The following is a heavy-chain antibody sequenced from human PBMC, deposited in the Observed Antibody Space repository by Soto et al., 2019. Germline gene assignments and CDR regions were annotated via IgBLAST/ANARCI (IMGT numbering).Heavy chain of an antibody. CDR1: GFTFDDYA. Sequence: PGGSLRLSCAASGFTFDDYAMHWVRQAPGKGLEWVSGISWNSGSIGYADSVKGRFTISRDNAKNSLYLQMNSLRAEDTALYYWAKEMEPQAAGTGDRFDPWGQGTLVTVSS. J-gene: IGHJ5*02. V-gene: IGHV3-9*01. CDR3: AKEMEPQAAGTGDRFDP. CDR2: ISWNSGSI. D-gene: IGHD6-13*01.